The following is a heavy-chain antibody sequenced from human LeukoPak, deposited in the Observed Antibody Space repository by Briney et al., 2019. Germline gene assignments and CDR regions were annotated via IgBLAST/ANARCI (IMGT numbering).Heavy chain of an antibody. D-gene: IGHD2-21*02. CDR1: GFTFSSYS. Sequence: GGSLRLSCAASGFTFSSYSMSWVRQAPGKGLEWVSYISSSSSTIYYADSVKGRFTISRDNAKNSLYLQMNSLRAEDTAVYYCARDLTYCGGDCYSVSDYWGQGTLVTVSS. J-gene: IGHJ4*02. V-gene: IGHV3-48*01. CDR2: ISSSSSTI. CDR3: ARDLTYCGGDCYSVSDY.